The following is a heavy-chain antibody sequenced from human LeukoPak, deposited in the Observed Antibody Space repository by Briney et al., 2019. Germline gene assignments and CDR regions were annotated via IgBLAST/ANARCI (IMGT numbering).Heavy chain of an antibody. CDR1: GYRFSDHG. Sequence: GASVKVSCKASGYRFSDHGISWVRQAPGQGLEWMGWISAYNGNTNFAQKLQGRVTMTTDTTTSTAYMDLRSLRSDDTAVYYCARDQAATNTQVRFCLDWGQGTLVTVSS. V-gene: IGHV1-18*01. CDR3: ARDQAATNTQVRFCLD. CDR2: ISAYNGNT. D-gene: IGHD3-9*01. J-gene: IGHJ4*02.